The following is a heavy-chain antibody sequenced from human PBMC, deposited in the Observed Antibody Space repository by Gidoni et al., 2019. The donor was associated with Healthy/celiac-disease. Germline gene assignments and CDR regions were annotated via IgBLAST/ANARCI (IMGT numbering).Heavy chain of an antibody. CDR3: AKDAALDV. J-gene: IGHJ6*02. V-gene: IGHV3-30*18. CDR1: GFTFSSYG. CDR2: ISYDGSNK. D-gene: IGHD6-25*01. Sequence: QVQLVESGGGVVQPGRSLRLPCAASGFTFSSYGMHWVRQAPGKGLEWVAVISYDGSNKYYADAVKGRFTISRDNSKNTLYLQMNSLRAEDTAVYYCAKDAALDVWGQGTTVTVSS.